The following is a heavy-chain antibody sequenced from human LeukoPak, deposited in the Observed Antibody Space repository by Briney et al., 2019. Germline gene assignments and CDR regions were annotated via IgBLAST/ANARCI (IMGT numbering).Heavy chain of an antibody. CDR3: ARPYYYYMDV. CDR1: GFTFSSYE. CDR2: ISSSGSTI. J-gene: IGHJ6*03. Sequence: GGSLRLSCAASGFTFSSYEMNWVRQAPGKGLEWVSYISSSGSTIYYADSVKGRFTISRDNAKNSLYLQMNSLRAEDTAVYYCARPYYYYMDVWGKGTTVTISS. V-gene: IGHV3-48*03. D-gene: IGHD6-6*01.